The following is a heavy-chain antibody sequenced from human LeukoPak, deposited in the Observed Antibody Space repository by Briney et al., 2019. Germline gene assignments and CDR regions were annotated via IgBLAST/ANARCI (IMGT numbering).Heavy chain of an antibody. CDR3: TRGYQLPGFDY. Sequence: GGALKLSCAASGFTFSGSAMHWVRQASGKGLEWVVRIRSKANSYATAYAASVKGRFTISRDDSKNTACLQMNSLKTEDTAVYYCTRGYQLPGFDYWGQGTLVTVSS. D-gene: IGHD2-2*01. CDR2: IRSKANSYAT. V-gene: IGHV3-73*01. J-gene: IGHJ4*02. CDR1: GFTFSGSA.